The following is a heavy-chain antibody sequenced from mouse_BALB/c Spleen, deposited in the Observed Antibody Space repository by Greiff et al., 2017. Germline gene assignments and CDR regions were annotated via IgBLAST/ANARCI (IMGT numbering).Heavy chain of an antibody. V-gene: IGHV5-6*01. J-gene: IGHJ4*01. CDR2: ISSGGSYT. CDR3: ARSDYYGHYYAMDY. D-gene: IGHD1-1*01. Sequence: EVKLMESGGDLVKPGGSLKLSCAASGFTFSSYGMSWVRQTPDKRLEWVATISSGGSYTYYPDSVKGRFTISRDNAKNTLYLQMSSLRSEDTALYYCARSDYYGHYYAMDYWGQGTSVTVSS. CDR1: GFTFSSYG.